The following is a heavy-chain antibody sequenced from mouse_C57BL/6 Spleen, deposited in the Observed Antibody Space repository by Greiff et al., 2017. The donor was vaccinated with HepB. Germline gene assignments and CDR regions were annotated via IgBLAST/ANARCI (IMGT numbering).Heavy chain of an antibody. J-gene: IGHJ2*01. CDR3: ARDDYGEDFDY. V-gene: IGHV3-6*01. D-gene: IGHD2-4*01. Sequence: EVKLMESGPGLVKPSQSLSLTCSVTGYSITSGYYWNWIRQFPGNKLEWMGYISYDGSNNYNPSLKNRISITRDTSKNQFFLKLNSVTTEDTATYYCARDDYGEDFDYWGQGTTLTVSS. CDR2: ISYDGSN. CDR1: GYSITSGYY.